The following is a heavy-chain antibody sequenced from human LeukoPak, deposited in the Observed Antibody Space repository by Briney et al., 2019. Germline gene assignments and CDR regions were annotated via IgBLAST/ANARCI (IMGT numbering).Heavy chain of an antibody. CDR3: ARGLHADYYDSSGYYHQENY. Sequence: PSETLSLTCAVYGGSFSGYYWSWIRQPPGKGLEWIGEINHSGSTNYNPSLKSRVTISVDTSKNQFSLKLSSVTAADTAVYYCARGLHADYYDSSGYYHQENYWGQGTLVTVSS. CDR2: INHSGST. D-gene: IGHD3-22*01. V-gene: IGHV4-34*01. J-gene: IGHJ4*02. CDR1: GGSFSGYY.